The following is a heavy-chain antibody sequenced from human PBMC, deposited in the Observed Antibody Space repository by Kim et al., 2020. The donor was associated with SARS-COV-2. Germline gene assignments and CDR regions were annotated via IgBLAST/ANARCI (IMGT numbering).Heavy chain of an antibody. V-gene: IGHV4-59*12. D-gene: IGHD3-3*01. Sequence: SLKRRVTITVDTAKNQFYLKLSSVTAADTAVYYCARLTDFLRHRRYYLDYWGQGTLVTVSS. J-gene: IGHJ4*02. CDR3: ARLTDFLRHRRYYLDY.